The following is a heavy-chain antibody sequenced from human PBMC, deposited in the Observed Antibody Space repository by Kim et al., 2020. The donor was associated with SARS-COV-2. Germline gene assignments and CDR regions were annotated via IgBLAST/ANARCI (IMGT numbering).Heavy chain of an antibody. CDR1: GGSISIYY. D-gene: IGHD3-3*01. Sequence: SETLSLTCTVSGGSISIYYWSWIRQPPGKGLEWIGYIYYSGSTNYNPSLKSRVTISVDTSKNQFSLKLSSVTAADTAVYYCARGSSLTIFGVVGWFDPWG. V-gene: IGHV4-59*01. CDR2: IYYSGST. J-gene: IGHJ5*02. CDR3: ARGSSLTIFGVVGWFDP.